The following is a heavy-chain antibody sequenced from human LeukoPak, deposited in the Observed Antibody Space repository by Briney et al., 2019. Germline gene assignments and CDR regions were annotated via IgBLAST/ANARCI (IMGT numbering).Heavy chain of an antibody. D-gene: IGHD3-16*01. J-gene: IGHJ4*02. CDR2: TYYSGST. Sequence: SETLSLTCTVSGGSISSYYWSWIRQPPGKGLEWIGYTYYSGSTNYNPSLKSRVTISVDTSKNQFSLKLSSVTAADTAVYYCARGGTSAYADYWGQGTLVTVSS. CDR3: ARGGTSAYADY. CDR1: GGSISSYY. V-gene: IGHV4-59*01.